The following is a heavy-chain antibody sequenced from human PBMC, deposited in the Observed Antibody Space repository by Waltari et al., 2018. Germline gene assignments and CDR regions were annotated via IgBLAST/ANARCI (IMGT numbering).Heavy chain of an antibody. CDR1: GYTFTGYY. CDR3: ARGEYSSLPFDY. Sequence: QVQLVQSGAEVKKPGASVKVSCQASGYTFTGYYMHWVRQAPGQGLEWMGWINPNSGGTNYAQKVQGRVTMTRDTSISTAYMELSRLRSDDTAVYYCARGEYSSLPFDYWGQGTLVTVSS. CDR2: INPNSGGT. D-gene: IGHD6-6*01. V-gene: IGHV1-2*02. J-gene: IGHJ4*02.